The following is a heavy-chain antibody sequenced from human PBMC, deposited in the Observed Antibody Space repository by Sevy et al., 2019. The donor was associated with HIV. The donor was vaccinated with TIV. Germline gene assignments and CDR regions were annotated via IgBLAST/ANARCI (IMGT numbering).Heavy chain of an antibody. J-gene: IGHJ2*01. Sequence: GVSLRLSCTASGFTFSTYAMSWVRQAPGKGLEWVSGISGSASTTYYGGAAYYADSVKGRFTITRDNAKNTLYLEMNSLRDEDSAVFHCARGLLARPRGDYWYFDLWGRGILVTVSS. CDR1: GFTFSTYA. V-gene: IGHV3-23*01. CDR2: ISGSASTTYYGGAA. D-gene: IGHD6-6*01. CDR3: ARGLLARPRGDYWYFDL.